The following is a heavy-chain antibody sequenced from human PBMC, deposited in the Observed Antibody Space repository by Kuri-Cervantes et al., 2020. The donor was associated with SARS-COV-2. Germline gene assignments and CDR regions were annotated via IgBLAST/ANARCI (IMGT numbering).Heavy chain of an antibody. V-gene: IGHV3-7*01. D-gene: IGHD3-9*01. CDR3: AGDCSTGLCTSFDY. CDR1: GFTFSSYW. J-gene: IGHJ4*02. Sequence: GESLKISCAASGFTFSSYWMSWVRQAPGKGLEWVANIKQDGSEKYYVDSVKGRFTISRDNAKNSLYLQMNSLRAEDTAVYYCAGDCSTGLCTSFDYWGQGTLVTVSS. CDR2: IKQDGSEK.